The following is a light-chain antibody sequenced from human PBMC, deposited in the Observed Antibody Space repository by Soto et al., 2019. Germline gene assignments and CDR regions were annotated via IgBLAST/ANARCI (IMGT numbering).Light chain of an antibody. CDR3: QQSDSTPYT. J-gene: IGKJ2*01. V-gene: IGKV1-39*01. CDR1: QSFSSY. CDR2: YAS. Sequence: DIQMTQSPSSLSASVGDRVTITCRASQSFSSYFNWYQQKPGKAPRLLIYYASSMKSGVPSRFSGSGSGTDFTLTISSLQPEDFATYYGQQSDSTPYTFGHGTKLEIK.